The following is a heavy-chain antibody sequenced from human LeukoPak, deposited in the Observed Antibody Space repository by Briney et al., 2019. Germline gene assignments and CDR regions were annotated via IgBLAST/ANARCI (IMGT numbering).Heavy chain of an antibody. D-gene: IGHD6-13*01. CDR2: IYSGGAT. J-gene: IGHJ4*02. V-gene: IGHV3-53*01. CDR3: ARVPGYS. Sequence: GSLRLSCAASGFTFSNYWMSWVRQAPGKGLEWVSFIYSGGATYYADSVRGRFTISRDSSKNTLYLQMNSLRVEDTAVYYCARVPGYSWGQGTLVTVSS. CDR1: GFTFSNYW.